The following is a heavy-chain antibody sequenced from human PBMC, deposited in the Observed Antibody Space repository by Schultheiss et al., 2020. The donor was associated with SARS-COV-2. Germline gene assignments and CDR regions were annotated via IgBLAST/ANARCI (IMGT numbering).Heavy chain of an antibody. Sequence: GGSLRLSCAASGFTFSSYAMSWVRQAPGKGLEWVSAISGSGGSTYYADSVKGRFTISRDNSKNSLYLQMNSLRAEDTAVYYCATESLGVYCSSTSCIDYWGQGTLVTVS. J-gene: IGHJ4*02. CDR3: ATESLGVYCSSTSCIDY. CDR1: GFTFSSYA. V-gene: IGHV3-23*01. CDR2: ISGSGGST. D-gene: IGHD2-2*01.